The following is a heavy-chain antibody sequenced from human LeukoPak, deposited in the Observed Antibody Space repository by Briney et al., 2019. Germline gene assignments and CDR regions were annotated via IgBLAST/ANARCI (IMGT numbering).Heavy chain of an antibody. CDR3: ARSRGYSYGTPIDY. V-gene: IGHV1-2*02. J-gene: IGHJ4*02. D-gene: IGHD5-18*01. Sequence: GASVKVSCKASGYTFTGYYLHWVRQAPGQGLEWMGWINPNSGDTNYAQKLQGRVTMTTDTSTSTAYMELRSLRSDDTAVYYCARSRGYSYGTPIDYWGQGTLVTVSS. CDR2: INPNSGDT. CDR1: GYTFTGYY.